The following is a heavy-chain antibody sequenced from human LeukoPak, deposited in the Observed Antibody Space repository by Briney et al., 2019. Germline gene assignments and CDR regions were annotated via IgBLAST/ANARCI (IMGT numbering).Heavy chain of an antibody. CDR1: GYTFTSYG. J-gene: IGHJ4*02. CDR3: ARDLLVDTAMVDY. CDR2: INPSGGST. D-gene: IGHD5-18*01. Sequence: ASVKVSCKASGYTFTSYGISWVRQAPGQGLEWMGIINPSGGSTSYAQKLQGRVTMTRDTSTSTVYMELSSLRSEDTAVYYCARDLLVDTAMVDYWGQGTLVTVSS. V-gene: IGHV1-46*01.